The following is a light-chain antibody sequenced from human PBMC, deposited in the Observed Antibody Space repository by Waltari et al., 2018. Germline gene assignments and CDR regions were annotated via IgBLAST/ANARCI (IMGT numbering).Light chain of an antibody. V-gene: IGKV1-12*01. Sequence: DIQMTQSPSSVSASLGDRVTITCRASQGISSGLAWYQHKPGKAPKLLIYAASSLQSGVPSRFSGSGSGTDFTLTISSLQPEDFATYYCQQANSFPPWTFGQGTKVEIK. CDR3: QQANSFPPWT. J-gene: IGKJ1*01. CDR1: QGISSG. CDR2: AAS.